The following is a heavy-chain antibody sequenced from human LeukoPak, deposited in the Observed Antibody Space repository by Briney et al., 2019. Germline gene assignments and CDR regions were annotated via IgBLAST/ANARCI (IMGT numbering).Heavy chain of an antibody. Sequence: SETLSLTCTVSGGSIISHSYYWGWIRQPPGEGLEWIGYVHSSGSTNYNPSLKSRVAILVDTPKNQFTLKLSSVTAADTAVYYCARGVLVAATGYHFCYWGQVTLVTVSS. D-gene: IGHD2-8*02. CDR3: ARGVLVAATGYHFCY. CDR1: GGSIISHSYY. J-gene: IGHJ4*02. V-gene: IGHV4-61*01. CDR2: VHSSGST.